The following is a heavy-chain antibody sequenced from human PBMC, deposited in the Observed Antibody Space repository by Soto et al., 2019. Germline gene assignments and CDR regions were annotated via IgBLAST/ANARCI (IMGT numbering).Heavy chain of an antibody. Sequence: GGSLRLSCAASGFTFSDYYMSWIRQAPGKGLEWVSYISSSGSTIYYADSVKGRFTISRDNAKNSLYLQMNSLRAEDTSVYYCARIKSGITIFGVVTPPLDYWGQGTLVTVSS. CDR1: GFTFSDYY. V-gene: IGHV3-11*01. J-gene: IGHJ4*02. D-gene: IGHD3-3*01. CDR2: ISSSGSTI. CDR3: ARIKSGITIFGVVTPPLDY.